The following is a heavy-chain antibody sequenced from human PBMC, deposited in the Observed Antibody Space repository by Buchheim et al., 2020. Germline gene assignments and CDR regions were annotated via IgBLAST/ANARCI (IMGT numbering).Heavy chain of an antibody. J-gene: IGHJ4*02. CDR1: GGSFSGYY. V-gene: IGHV4-34*01. D-gene: IGHD5-18*01. Sequence: QVQLQQWGAGLLKPSETLSLTCAVYGGSFSGYYWSWIRQPPGKGLEWIGEINHSGSTNYNPSLKSRVTISVDTSKNQFSLKLSSVTAADTAVHYCAFRRGYSYGFDYWGQGTL. CDR3: AFRRGYSYGFDY. CDR2: INHSGST.